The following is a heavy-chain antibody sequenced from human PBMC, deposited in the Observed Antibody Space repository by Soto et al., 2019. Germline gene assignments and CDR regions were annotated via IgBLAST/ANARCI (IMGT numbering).Heavy chain of an antibody. Sequence: GGSLRLSCAASGFTFSSYSMNWVRQAPGKGLEWVSYISSSSSTIYYADSVKGRFTISRDNAKNSLYLQMNSLRAEDTAVYYCARDGAYMGTLFDYWGQGTLVTVSS. D-gene: IGHD2-21*01. CDR2: ISSSSSTI. V-gene: IGHV3-48*01. CDR3: ARDGAYMGTLFDY. CDR1: GFTFSSYS. J-gene: IGHJ4*02.